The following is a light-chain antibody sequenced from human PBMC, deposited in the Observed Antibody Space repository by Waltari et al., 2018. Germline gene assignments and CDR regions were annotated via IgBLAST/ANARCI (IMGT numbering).Light chain of an antibody. CDR1: KVWGKS. CDR3: QAWDSGIV. Sequence: SYEVTQPPSVSVSPGQTATLTCSGDKVWGKSVCWYQQKAGQSPVLLIYRDNMRPSGIAERFSGSNSGNTATLTISGTQALDEADYHCQAWDSGIVFSGGTKLTVL. CDR2: RDN. V-gene: IGLV3-1*01. J-gene: IGLJ2*01.